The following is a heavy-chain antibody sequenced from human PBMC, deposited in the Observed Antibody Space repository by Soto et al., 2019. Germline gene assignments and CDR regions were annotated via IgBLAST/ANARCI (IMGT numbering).Heavy chain of an antibody. V-gene: IGHV1-3*05. Sequence: QVPLVQSGAEEKKPGASVKVSYKASGYTFTSYAMHWVRQAPGQRLEWMGWINGGNGNTKYSQKFQGRVTITRDTSASTAYMELSSLRSEDTAVYYCARGDWWLFDYWGQGTLVIVSS. CDR2: INGGNGNT. D-gene: IGHD2-8*02. J-gene: IGHJ4*02. CDR3: ARGDWWLFDY. CDR1: GYTFTSYA.